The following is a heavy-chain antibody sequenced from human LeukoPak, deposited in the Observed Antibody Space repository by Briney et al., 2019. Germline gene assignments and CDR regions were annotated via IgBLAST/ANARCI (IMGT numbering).Heavy chain of an antibody. V-gene: IGHV1-8*01. Sequence: GASVKVSCKASGYTFTSYDINWVRQATGQGLEWMGWMNPNSGNTGYAQKFQGRVTMTRNTSISTAYMELSSLRSEDTAVYYCAGGRYGSGSYPEDFDYWGQGTLVTVSS. D-gene: IGHD3-10*01. J-gene: IGHJ4*02. CDR3: AGGRYGSGSYPEDFDY. CDR2: MNPNSGNT. CDR1: GYTFTSYD.